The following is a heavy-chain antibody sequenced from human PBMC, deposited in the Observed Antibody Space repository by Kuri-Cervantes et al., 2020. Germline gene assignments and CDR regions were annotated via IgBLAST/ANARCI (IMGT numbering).Heavy chain of an antibody. CDR3: ARLCTDGVCYTGFDS. Sequence: ASVKVSCKASGYTFTSYYMHWVRQAPGQGLEWMGIINPSGGSTSYAQKFQGRVTMTRDTSINTAYMELSRLRSDDTAVYYCARLCTDGVCYTGFDSWGQGTLVTVSS. J-gene: IGHJ4*02. D-gene: IGHD2-8*01. CDR2: INPSGGST. CDR1: GYTFTSYY. V-gene: IGHV1-46*01.